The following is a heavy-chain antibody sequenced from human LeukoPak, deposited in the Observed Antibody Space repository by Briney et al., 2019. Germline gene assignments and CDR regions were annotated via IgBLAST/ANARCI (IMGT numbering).Heavy chain of an antibody. J-gene: IGHJ6*03. CDR1: GYTFISYT. Sequence: GASVKVSCKASGYTFISYTISWVRQAPGQGLEWMGWISAYNGNTNYAQKLQGRVTMTTDTSTSTAYMELRSLRSDDTAVYYCARGPEYQLLFRGKIYYYYMDVWGKGTTVTISS. V-gene: IGHV1-18*01. D-gene: IGHD2-2*01. CDR3: ARGPEYQLLFRGKIYYYYMDV. CDR2: ISAYNGNT.